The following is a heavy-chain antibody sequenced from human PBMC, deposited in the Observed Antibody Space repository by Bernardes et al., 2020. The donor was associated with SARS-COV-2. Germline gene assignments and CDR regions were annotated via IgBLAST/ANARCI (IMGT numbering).Heavy chain of an antibody. CDR2: IIPILGIA. J-gene: IGHJ5*02. V-gene: IGHV1-69*02. CDR3: ATGSPFSMSWFDP. CDR1: GGTFSSYT. D-gene: IGHD3-22*01. Sequence: SVKVSCKASGGTFSSYTISWVRQAPGQGLEWMGRIIPILGIANYAQKFQGRVTITADKSTSTAYMELSSLRSEDTAVYYCATGSPFSMSWFDPWGQGTLVTVSS.